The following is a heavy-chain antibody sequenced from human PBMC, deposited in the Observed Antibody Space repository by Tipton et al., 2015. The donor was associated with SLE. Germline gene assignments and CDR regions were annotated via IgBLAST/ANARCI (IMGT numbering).Heavy chain of an antibody. CDR1: GFTFSDYY. Sequence: SLRLSCAASGFTFSDYYMSWIRQAPGKGLEWVSYISSGSSYTNYADSVKGRFTISRDNAKNSLYLQMNSLRPEDTAVYYCANQIHSTSFFDYWGQGTLVTVSS. CDR3: ANQIHSTSFFDY. J-gene: IGHJ4*02. V-gene: IGHV3-11*06. CDR2: ISSGSSYT. D-gene: IGHD6-6*01.